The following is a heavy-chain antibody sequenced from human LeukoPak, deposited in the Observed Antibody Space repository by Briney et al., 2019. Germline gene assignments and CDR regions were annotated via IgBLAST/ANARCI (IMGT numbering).Heavy chain of an antibody. J-gene: IGHJ4*02. CDR2: IYKDGRT. D-gene: IGHD3-22*01. CDR1: GFIVSSNY. Sequence: GGSLRLSCAASGFIVSSNYMTWVRQAPGKGLEWVSVIYKDGRTFYADSVKGRFTISRDNSKSTLYLQMNSLRAEDTAVYYCAKSLTYYHENSDSIWGQGTLVTVSS. CDR3: AKSLTYYHENSDSI. V-gene: IGHV3-53*01.